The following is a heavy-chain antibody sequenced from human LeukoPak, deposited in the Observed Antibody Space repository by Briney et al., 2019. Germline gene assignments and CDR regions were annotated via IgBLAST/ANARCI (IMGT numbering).Heavy chain of an antibody. D-gene: IGHD2-2*02. CDR1: GFTFDDYA. J-gene: IGHJ4*02. V-gene: IGHV3-9*01. CDR2: ISWNSGSI. CDR3: AKAGFFGLYGDCFDY. Sequence: GRSLRLSCAASGFTFDDYAMHWVRQAPGKGLEWVSGISWNSGSIGYADSVKGRFTISRDNAKNSLYLQMNSLRAEDTALYYCAKAGFFGLYGDCFDYWGQGTLVTVSS.